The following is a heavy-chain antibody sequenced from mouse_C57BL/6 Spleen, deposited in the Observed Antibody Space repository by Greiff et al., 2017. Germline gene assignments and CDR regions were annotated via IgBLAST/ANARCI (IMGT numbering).Heavy chain of an antibody. J-gene: IGHJ2*01. CDR1: GFNIKDDY. CDR2: IDPETGDT. Sequence: VQLQQSGAELVRPGASVKLSCTASGFNIKDDYMHWVKQRPEQGLEWIGWIDPETGDTDYASKFQGKATITADKSSNTAYLQLSSLTSEDTAVYYCTTSYYYGSSYWGQGTTLTVSS. V-gene: IGHV14-4*01. D-gene: IGHD1-1*01. CDR3: TTSYYYGSSY.